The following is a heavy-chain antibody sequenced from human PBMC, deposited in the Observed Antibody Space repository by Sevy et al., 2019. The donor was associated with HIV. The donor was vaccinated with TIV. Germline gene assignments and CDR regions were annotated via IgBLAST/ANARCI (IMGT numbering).Heavy chain of an antibody. CDR2: IYSGVTT. J-gene: IGHJ3*02. CDR3: AGVGVYYYDSSGYYTTGNAFDI. V-gene: IGHV3-53*01. CDR1: GFTVGSNY. D-gene: IGHD3-22*01. Sequence: GGSLRLSCAASGFTVGSNYMSWVRQAPGKGLEWVSIIYSGVTTSYADSVKGRFTISRDNSKNTLYLQMNSLRAEDTAVYYCAGVGVYYYDSSGYYTTGNAFDIWGQGTMVTVSS.